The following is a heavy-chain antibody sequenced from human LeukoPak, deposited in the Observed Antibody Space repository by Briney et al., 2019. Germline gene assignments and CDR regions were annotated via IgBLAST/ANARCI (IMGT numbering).Heavy chain of an antibody. D-gene: IGHD2-15*01. CDR2: ISSSSSYI. Sequence: KAGGSLRLSCAASGFTFSSYSMNWVRQAPGKGLEWVSSISSSSSYIYYADSVKGRFTISRDNAKNSLYLQMNSLRAEDTAVYYCARDANYRGYCSGGSCYNYYYGMDVWGQGTTVTVSS. CDR1: GFTFSSYS. CDR3: ARDANYRGYCSGGSCYNYYYGMDV. V-gene: IGHV3-21*01. J-gene: IGHJ6*02.